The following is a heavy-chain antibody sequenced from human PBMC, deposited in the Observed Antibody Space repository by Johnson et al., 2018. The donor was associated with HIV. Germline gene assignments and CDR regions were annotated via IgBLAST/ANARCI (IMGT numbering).Heavy chain of an antibody. D-gene: IGHD1-1*01. CDR1: GFTFSSYD. CDR2: IGTAGDT. CDR3: ARESPGYAFDI. J-gene: IGHJ3*02. Sequence: VQLVESGGGLVQPGGSLRLSCAASGFTFSSYDMHWVRQGTGKGLEWVSAIGTAGDTYYPGSVKGRFTISRENAKNSLYLQMNSLSAGDTAVYYCARESPGYAFDIWGQGTMVTVSS. V-gene: IGHV3-13*01.